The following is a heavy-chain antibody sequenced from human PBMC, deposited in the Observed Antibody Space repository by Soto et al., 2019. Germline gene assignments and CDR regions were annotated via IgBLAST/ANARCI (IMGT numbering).Heavy chain of an antibody. CDR2: ISGSGVST. V-gene: IGHV3-23*01. CDR1: RFTFSSYA. CDR3: AKTLVVAATRRSALDY. J-gene: IGHJ4*02. Sequence: EVQLLESGGGLVQPGGSLRLSCAASRFTFSSYAMSWVRQAPGKGLEWVSAISGSGVSTYYADSVRGRFTISRDNSKNTLYLQVNSLRAEDTAVYYCAKTLVVAATRRSALDYWGQGTLVTVSS. D-gene: IGHD2-15*01.